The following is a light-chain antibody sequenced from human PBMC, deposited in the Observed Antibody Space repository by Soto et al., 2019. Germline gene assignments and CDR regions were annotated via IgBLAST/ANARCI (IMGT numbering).Light chain of an antibody. Sequence: DIQITPSPSTPSSSLRNRITITFRASQSISSWLAWYQQKPGKAPKLLIYDASSLESGVPSRFRGSGSGTEFTLTISSLQPDDFATYYCQQYNSYWTFGQGTKVDIK. CDR2: DAS. CDR3: QQYNSYWT. V-gene: IGKV1-5*01. CDR1: QSISSW. J-gene: IGKJ1*01.